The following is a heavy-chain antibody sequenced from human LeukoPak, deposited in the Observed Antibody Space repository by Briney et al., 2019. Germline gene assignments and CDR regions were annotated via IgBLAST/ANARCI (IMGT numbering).Heavy chain of an antibody. CDR2: IYPGDSDT. Sequence: GESLKISCKGSGYSFTSYWIGWVRQMPGKGLEWMGIIYPGDSDTRYSPSFQGQVTISADKSISTAYLQWSSLKASDTAMYYCAKQEWLGIPRVRAFDYWGQGTLVTVSS. D-gene: IGHD6-19*01. CDR3: AKQEWLGIPRVRAFDY. CDR1: GYSFTSYW. V-gene: IGHV5-51*01. J-gene: IGHJ4*02.